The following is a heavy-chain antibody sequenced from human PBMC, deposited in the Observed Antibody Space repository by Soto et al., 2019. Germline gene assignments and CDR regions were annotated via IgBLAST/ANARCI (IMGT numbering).Heavy chain of an antibody. V-gene: IGHV3-33*01. D-gene: IGHD6-13*01. CDR2: IWYDGSNK. CDR1: GFTFSSYG. J-gene: IGHJ5*02. CDR3: ARDFIAAASKTSTNWFDP. Sequence: QVQLVESGGGVVQPGRSLRLSCAASGFTFSSYGMHWVRQAPGKGLEWVAVIWYDGSNKYYADSVKGRFTISRDNSKNTLYLQMNSLRAEDTAVYYCARDFIAAASKTSTNWFDPWGQGTLVTVSS.